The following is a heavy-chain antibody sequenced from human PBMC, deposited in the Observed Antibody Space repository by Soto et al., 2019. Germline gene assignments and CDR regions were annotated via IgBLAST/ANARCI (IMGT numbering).Heavy chain of an antibody. CDR1: SDSISSNSW. D-gene: IGHD1-1*01. V-gene: IGHV4-4*02. CDR3: ARHLATTGTKGFTY. Sequence: PSETLSLTCAVSSDSISSNSWWSWVRQPPGKGLEWIGEAHHSGRTNYDPSLKSRVTISVDKSNNQFSLKLNSVTAADTAVYYCARHLATTGTKGFTYWGLGTLVTVSS. CDR2: AHHSGRT. J-gene: IGHJ4*02.